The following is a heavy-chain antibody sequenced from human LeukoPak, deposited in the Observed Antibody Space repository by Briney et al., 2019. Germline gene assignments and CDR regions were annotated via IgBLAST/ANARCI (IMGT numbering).Heavy chain of an antibody. D-gene: IGHD6-19*01. CDR2: ISSSSAYI. CDR3: ATSSIALAGTVDY. V-gene: IGHV3-21*01. CDR1: GFTFSSYI. J-gene: IGHJ4*02. Sequence: PGGSLRLSCAASGFTFSSYIMNWVRQAPGKGPEWVSYISSSSAYIYYADSVKGRFTISRDNAKSSLFLQMNSLRDEDTAVYYCATSSIALAGTVDYWGQGTLVTVSS.